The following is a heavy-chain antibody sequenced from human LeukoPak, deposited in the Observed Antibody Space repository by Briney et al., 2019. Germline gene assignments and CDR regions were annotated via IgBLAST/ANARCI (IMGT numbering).Heavy chain of an antibody. V-gene: IGHV3-9*01. D-gene: IGHD3-22*01. Sequence: GGSLRLSCAASGFTFDDYAMHWVRQAPGKGLEWVSGNSWNSGSIGYADSVKGRFTISRDNAKNSLYLQMNSLRAEDTALYYCAKDRYYDSSGYLDYWGQGTLVTVSS. CDR2: NSWNSGSI. CDR3: AKDRYYDSSGYLDY. J-gene: IGHJ4*02. CDR1: GFTFDDYA.